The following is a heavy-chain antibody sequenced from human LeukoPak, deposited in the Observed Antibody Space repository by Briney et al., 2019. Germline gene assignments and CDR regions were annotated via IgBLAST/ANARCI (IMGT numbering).Heavy chain of an antibody. Sequence: PSETLSLTCSVSGDSISCGRYYWSWIRQPAGKGLEWIGRIYTTGSTNYNPSLKSRVTISVDTSENQFSLRLSSVTAADTAVYYCARGSLGREVSAFFKNWGQGILVTVSS. V-gene: IGHV4-61*02. CDR3: ARGSLGREVSAFFKN. J-gene: IGHJ4*02. CDR1: GDSISCGRYY. CDR2: IYTTGST. D-gene: IGHD5/OR15-5a*01.